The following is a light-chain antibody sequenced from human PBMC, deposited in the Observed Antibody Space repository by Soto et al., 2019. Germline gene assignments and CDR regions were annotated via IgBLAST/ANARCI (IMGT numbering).Light chain of an antibody. J-gene: IGKJ1*01. Sequence: DIQMTQSPSTLPASVGDRVTITCRASQSISSYLNWYQQKPGKAPKLLIYAASSLQSGVPSRFSGSGSGTDFTLTISSLQPEDFATYYCQQSYSTPGTFGQGTKV. CDR3: QQSYSTPGT. CDR2: AAS. V-gene: IGKV1-39*01. CDR1: QSISSY.